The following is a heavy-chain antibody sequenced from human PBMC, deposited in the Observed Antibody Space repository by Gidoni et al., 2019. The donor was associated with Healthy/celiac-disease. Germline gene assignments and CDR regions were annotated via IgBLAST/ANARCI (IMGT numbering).Heavy chain of an antibody. CDR1: GFTFSSYS. D-gene: IGHD6-13*01. J-gene: IGHJ6*03. V-gene: IGHV3-21*01. Sequence: EVQLVESGGGLVKPGGSLRLSCAASGFTFSSYSMNWVRQAPGKGLEWVSSISSSSSYIYYADSVKGRFTISRDNAKNSLYLQMNSLRAEDTAVYYCARDSYSSSWSGANYYYMDVWGKGTTVTVSS. CDR3: ARDSYSSSWSGANYYYMDV. CDR2: ISSSSSYI.